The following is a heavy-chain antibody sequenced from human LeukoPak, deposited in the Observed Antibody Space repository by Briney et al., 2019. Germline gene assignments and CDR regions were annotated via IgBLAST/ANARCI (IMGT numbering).Heavy chain of an antibody. D-gene: IGHD2-8*02. Sequence: PSQTLSLTCNVSGGSISSGRYYWTWMRQHPGKGLEWIAYIYYSGSTNYNPSLKSRVTISVDTSKNQFSLKLSSVTAADTAVYYCARDREPGTSASRFDYWGQGTLVTVSS. CDR2: IYYSGST. V-gene: IGHV4-31*03. J-gene: IGHJ4*02. CDR3: ARDREPGTSASRFDY. CDR1: GGSISSGRYY.